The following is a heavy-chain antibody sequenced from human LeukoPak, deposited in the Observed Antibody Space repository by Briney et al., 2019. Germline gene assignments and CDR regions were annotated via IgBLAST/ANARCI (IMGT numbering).Heavy chain of an antibody. CDR2: IYYSGST. CDR3: ARLYTEYFDY. D-gene: IGHD3-16*01. J-gene: IGHJ4*02. CDR1: GVSISSSSYY. Sequence: SETLSLTCTVSGVSISSSSYYWGWIRQPPGKGLEWIGSIYYSGSTYYNPSLKSRVTISVDTSKNQFSLKLSSVTAADTAVYYCARLYTEYFDYWGQGTLVTVFS. V-gene: IGHV4-39*01.